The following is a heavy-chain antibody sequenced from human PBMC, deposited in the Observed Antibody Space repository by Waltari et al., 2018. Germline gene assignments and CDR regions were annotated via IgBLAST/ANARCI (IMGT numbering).Heavy chain of an antibody. V-gene: IGHV4-4*02. CDR2: IYHSGST. CDR1: GGSISSSNW. Sequence: QVQLQESGPGLVKPSGTLSLTCAVSGGSISSSNWWSWVRQPPGTGLEWIGEIYHSGSTNYNPSLKSRVTISVDKSKNQFSLKLSSVTAADTAVYYCARDAQVFNDPDYYGSGSYLDYWGQGTLVTVSS. CDR3: ARDAQVFNDPDYYGSGSYLDY. J-gene: IGHJ4*02. D-gene: IGHD3-10*01.